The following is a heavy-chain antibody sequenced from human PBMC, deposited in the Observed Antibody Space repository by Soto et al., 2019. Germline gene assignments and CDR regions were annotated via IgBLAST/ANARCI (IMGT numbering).Heavy chain of an antibody. CDR3: AHRRLVRGSNWFDP. CDR2: ISWNNNK. CDR1: GFSLNSTGVG. V-gene: IGHV2-5*01. D-gene: IGHD3-10*01. J-gene: IGHJ5*02. Sequence: QITLKESGPTLVKPTQTLTLTCTSSGFSLNSTGVGVGWIRQPPGKALEWLALISWNNNKLYSPSLRTRLSITKDTSKNQVVLTVTNMDPEDTGTYYCAHRRLVRGSNWFDPWGQGTLVIVSS.